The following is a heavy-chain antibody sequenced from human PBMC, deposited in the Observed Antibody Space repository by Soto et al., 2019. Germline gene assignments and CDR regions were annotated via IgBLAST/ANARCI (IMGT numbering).Heavy chain of an antibody. CDR2: IYYSGST. Sequence: SETLSLTCTVSGGSISSGGYYWSWIRQHPGKGLEWIGYIYYSGSTNYNPSLKSRVTISVDTSKNQFSLKLSSVTAADTAVYYCARGQRPGRRVPRNSGMDVWGQGTTVTVSS. CDR1: GGSISSGGYY. D-gene: IGHD1-1*01. V-gene: IGHV4-31*03. J-gene: IGHJ6*02. CDR3: ARGQRPGRRVPRNSGMDV.